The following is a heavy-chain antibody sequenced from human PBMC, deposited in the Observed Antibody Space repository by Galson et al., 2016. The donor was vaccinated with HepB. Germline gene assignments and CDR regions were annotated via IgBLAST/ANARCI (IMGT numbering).Heavy chain of an antibody. J-gene: IGHJ4*02. Sequence: SLRLSCAASGFTFSNCWIHWVRQPPGEGPVWLAGIYNDGTIINYADSVKGRFTISRDNAKNTVYLQMNSLRADDTAVYYCARPPSTVVADPFDNWGQGTVVTVSS. D-gene: IGHD6-19*01. CDR2: IYNDGTII. CDR3: ARPPSTVVADPFDN. CDR1: GFTFSNCW. V-gene: IGHV3-74*01.